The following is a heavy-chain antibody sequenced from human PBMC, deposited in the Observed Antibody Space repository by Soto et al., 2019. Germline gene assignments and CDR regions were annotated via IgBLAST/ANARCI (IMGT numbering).Heavy chain of an antibody. J-gene: IGHJ4*02. CDR1: GFTFDDYA. CDR2: ISWNSGSI. D-gene: IGHD4-17*01. V-gene: IGHV3-9*01. CDR3: AKFCRGGPATVTRGYYFDY. Sequence: EVQLVEFGGGLVQPGRSLRLSCAASGFTFDDYAMHWVRQAPGKGLEWVSGISWNSGSIGYADSVKGRFTISRDNAKNSLFLKRNSLGAENTALYYCAKFCRGGPATVTRGYYFDYWGQGTLVTVSS.